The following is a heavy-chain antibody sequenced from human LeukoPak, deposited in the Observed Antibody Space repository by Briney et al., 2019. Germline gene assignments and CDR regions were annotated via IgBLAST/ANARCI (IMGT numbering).Heavy chain of an antibody. CDR3: ARAAWRGSNSRDAFDI. J-gene: IGHJ3*02. Sequence: PSQTLSLTCTVSGGSLSGGGDSWSLIRQHPGKGVGWIGCIYSTGTTYYNPSLKSRLTISVDTSKNQFSLNLSSMTAADTAVYYCARAAWRGSNSRDAFDIWGQGTVVTVSS. V-gene: IGHV4-31*03. CDR1: GGSLSGGGDS. CDR2: IYSTGTT. D-gene: IGHD4/OR15-4a*01.